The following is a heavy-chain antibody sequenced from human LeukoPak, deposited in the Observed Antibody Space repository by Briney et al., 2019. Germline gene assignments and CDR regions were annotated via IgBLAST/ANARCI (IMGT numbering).Heavy chain of an antibody. V-gene: IGHV3-23*01. CDR2: VAGSGGTT. J-gene: IGHJ4*02. D-gene: IGHD2-2*01. CDR1: GFAFSTYA. CDR3: ARGPVVPVATYFFDS. Sequence: GGSLRLSCAASGFAFSTYAMTWVRQAPGKGLKWVSAVAGSGGTTYYADSVKGRFSISRDNSKNMLYVQMNNLSPEDTAVYYCARGPVVPVATYFFDSWGQGALVIVSS.